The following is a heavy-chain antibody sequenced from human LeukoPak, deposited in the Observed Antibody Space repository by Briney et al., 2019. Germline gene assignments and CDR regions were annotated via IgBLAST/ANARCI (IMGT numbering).Heavy chain of an antibody. CDR1: GYTFTSYY. J-gene: IGHJ5*02. Sequence: AASVKVSCKASGYTFTSYYMHWARQAPGQGLEWRGIINPSGGSTSYAQKFQGRVTMTRDMSTSTVYMELSSLRSEDTAVYYCARETVTDNWFDPWGQGTLVTVSS. CDR3: ARETVTDNWFDP. V-gene: IGHV1-46*01. CDR2: INPSGGST. D-gene: IGHD4-11*01.